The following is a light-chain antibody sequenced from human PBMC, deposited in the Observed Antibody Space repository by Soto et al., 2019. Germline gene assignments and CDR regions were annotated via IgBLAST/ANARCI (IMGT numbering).Light chain of an antibody. CDR3: QQRSNWPPIT. V-gene: IGKV3-11*01. Sequence: VLTQSPGTLSLSPGERATLSCRASQRVSSNYLAWYQQKPGQAPRLLISGASSRATGIPARFSGSGSGTDFTLTISSLEPEDFAVYYCQQRSNWPPITFGQGTRLEIK. CDR2: GAS. CDR1: QRVSSNY. J-gene: IGKJ5*01.